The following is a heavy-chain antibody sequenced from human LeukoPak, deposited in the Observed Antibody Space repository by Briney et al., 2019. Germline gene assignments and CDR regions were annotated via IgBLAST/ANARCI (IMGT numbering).Heavy chain of an antibody. V-gene: IGHV4-34*01. Sequence: SETLSLTCAVYGGSFSGYYWSWIRQPPGKGLEWIGEINHSGSTYYNPSLKSRVTISVDTSKNQFSLKLSTATAADTAVYYCARQMDTAMVYYYYYMDVWGKGTTVTVSS. D-gene: IGHD5-18*01. CDR1: GGSFSGYY. J-gene: IGHJ6*03. CDR3: ARQMDTAMVYYYYYMDV. CDR2: INHSGST.